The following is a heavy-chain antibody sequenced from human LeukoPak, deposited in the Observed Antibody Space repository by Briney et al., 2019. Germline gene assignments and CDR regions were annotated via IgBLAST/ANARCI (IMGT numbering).Heavy chain of an antibody. CDR1: GGSISSSSYY. CDR3: ARHVWGGDAFDI. CDR2: IYYSGST. Sequence: PSETLSLTCTVSGGSISSSSYYWGWIRQPPGKGLEWIGSIYYSGSTYYNPSLKSRVTISVDTSKNQFSLRLSSVTAADTAVYYCARHVWGGDAFDIWGQGTMVTVSS. J-gene: IGHJ3*02. V-gene: IGHV4-39*01. D-gene: IGHD3-16*01.